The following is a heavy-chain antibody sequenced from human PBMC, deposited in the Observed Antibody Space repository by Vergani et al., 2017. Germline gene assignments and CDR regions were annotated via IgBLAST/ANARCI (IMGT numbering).Heavy chain of an antibody. D-gene: IGHD3-10*02. CDR3: SRDRRIMFNWFDP. J-gene: IGHJ5*02. CDR2: SWYDGNNQ. Sequence: QVQLVESGGGVVQPGRSLRLSCAASGCTFSAYCMHWVRQAPGKGLEWVAVSWYDGNNQYYADSVKGRFTISRDNSKNTLYLQMNSLGVEDTAVYYCSRDRRIMFNWFDPWGQGTLVTVSS. CDR1: GCTFSAYC. V-gene: IGHV3-33*01.